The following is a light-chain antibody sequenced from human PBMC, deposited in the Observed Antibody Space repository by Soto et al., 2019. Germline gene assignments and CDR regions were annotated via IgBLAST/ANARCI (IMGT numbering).Light chain of an antibody. CDR1: QTISSAY. J-gene: IGKJ4*01. V-gene: IGKV3-20*01. CDR3: QQYSSSPLFS. Sequence: DIVLTQSPGTPSLSPGETATLSSSPSQTISSAYFAWYNQKPGQPPRLLIYGTSSRATGSPDRFSGSGYGTDFTLTISRVEPEDFAVYYCQQYSSSPLFSFGGGTKLEIK. CDR2: GTS.